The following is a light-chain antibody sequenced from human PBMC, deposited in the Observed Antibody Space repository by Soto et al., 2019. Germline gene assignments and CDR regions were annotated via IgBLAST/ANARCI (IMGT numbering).Light chain of an antibody. Sequence: QSVLTQPASVSGSPGQSITISCTRTSSDVGGYNYVSWYQQHPGKAPKLMIYEVSNRPSGVSNRFSGYKSGNTASLTISGLQAEDEADYYCSSYTSSSTLYVFGTGTKVTVL. CDR1: SSDVGGYNY. CDR3: SSYTSSSTLYV. V-gene: IGLV2-14*01. CDR2: EVS. J-gene: IGLJ1*01.